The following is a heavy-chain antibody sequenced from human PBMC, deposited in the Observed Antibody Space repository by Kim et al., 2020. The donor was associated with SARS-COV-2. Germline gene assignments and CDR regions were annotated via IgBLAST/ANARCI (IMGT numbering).Heavy chain of an antibody. CDR1: GFTFSSYA. Sequence: GGSLRLSCAASGFTFSSYAMSWVRQAPGKGLEWVSVIYSGGSSTYYADSVKGRFTISRDNSKNTLYLQMNSLRAEDTAVYYCAKRKGWNYFDYWGQGTLVTVSS. CDR3: AKRKGWNYFDY. J-gene: IGHJ4*02. D-gene: IGHD1-1*01. CDR2: IYSGGSST. V-gene: IGHV3-23*03.